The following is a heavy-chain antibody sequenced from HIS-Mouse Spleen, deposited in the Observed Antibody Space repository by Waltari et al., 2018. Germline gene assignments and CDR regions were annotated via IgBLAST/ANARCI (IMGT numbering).Heavy chain of an antibody. J-gene: IGHJ1*01. CDR2: INHSGST. D-gene: IGHD6-13*01. V-gene: IGHV4-34*01. CDR3: ARGSIAAAVDAEYFQH. CDR1: GGSFSGYY. Sequence: QVQLQQWGAGLLKPSETLSLTCAVYGGSFSGYYWSWIRQPPGKGLEWIREINHSGSTNYNPSLKSRVTISVDTSKNQFSLKLSSVTAADTAVYYCARGSIAAAVDAEYFQHWGQGTLVTVSS.